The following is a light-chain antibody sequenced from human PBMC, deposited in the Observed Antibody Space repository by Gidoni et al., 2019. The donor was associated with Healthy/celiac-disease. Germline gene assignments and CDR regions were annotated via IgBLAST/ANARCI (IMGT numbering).Light chain of an antibody. CDR1: QSVSSSD. J-gene: IGKJ1*01. Sequence: EIVLTQSPGTLSLSPGERATLSCRASQSVSSSDLAWYQQKPGQAPRLLIYGASSRATGIPDRFSGSGSGTDFTLTISRLEPEDFAVYYCQQYGSSRTFGQXTKVEIK. CDR2: GAS. CDR3: QQYGSSRT. V-gene: IGKV3-20*01.